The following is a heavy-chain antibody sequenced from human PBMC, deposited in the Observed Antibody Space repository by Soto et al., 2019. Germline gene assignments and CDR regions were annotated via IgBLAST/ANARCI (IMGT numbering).Heavy chain of an antibody. J-gene: IGHJ4*02. Sequence: GGSLRLSCAASGFTFSSYAMSWVRQAPGKGLEWVSAISGSGGSTYYADSVNGRFTISRDNSKNTLYLQMNSLRAEDTAVYYCAKIVNGFTFSPQTTGFGELSEYYFDYWGQGTLVTVSS. CDR1: GFTFSSYA. D-gene: IGHD3-10*01. V-gene: IGHV3-23*01. CDR2: ISGSGGST. CDR3: AKIVNGFTFSPQTTGFGELSEYYFDY.